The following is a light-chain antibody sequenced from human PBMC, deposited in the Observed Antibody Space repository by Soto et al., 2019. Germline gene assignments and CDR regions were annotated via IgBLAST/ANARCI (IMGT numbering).Light chain of an antibody. CDR2: DAS. CDR3: QQYNNWPPS. Sequence: EVVMTQSPVTLSVSPGERATVSCRASQSITNRLAWYQQKPGQAPSLLIFDASTRATGIPARFSGSGSGAEFTLTISSLQSEDFAVYYCQQYNNWPPSFGQGTKVDIK. V-gene: IGKV3-15*01. J-gene: IGKJ1*01. CDR1: QSITNR.